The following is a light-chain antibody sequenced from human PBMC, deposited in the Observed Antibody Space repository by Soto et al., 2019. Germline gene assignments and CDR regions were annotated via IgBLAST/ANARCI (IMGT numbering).Light chain of an antibody. Sequence: DSQSISSRSARSGTERDRVNITGRASQTISSWLAWYEQKKGKAHKFLIYKASTLTSGVPSRFSGSQYGTAGTVTVRSLQPDDFKTYDCQHYNCYSEAFGQVTKVEI. CDR1: QTISSW. J-gene: IGKJ1*01. CDR2: KAS. V-gene: IGKV1-5*03. CDR3: QHYNCYSEA.